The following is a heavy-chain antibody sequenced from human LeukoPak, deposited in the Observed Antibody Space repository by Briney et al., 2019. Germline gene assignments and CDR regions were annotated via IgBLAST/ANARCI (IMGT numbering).Heavy chain of an antibody. CDR1: GGSISSYY. J-gene: IGHJ4*02. CDR3: AGRRFGELLGGY. CDR2: IYYSGST. D-gene: IGHD3-10*01. V-gene: IGHV4-59*01. Sequence: SETLSLTCTVSGGSISSYYWSWIRQPPGKGLEWIGYIYYSGSTNYNPSLKSRVTISVETSKNQFSMKLSSVTAAETAVYYCAGRRFGELLGGYWGQGTLVTVSS.